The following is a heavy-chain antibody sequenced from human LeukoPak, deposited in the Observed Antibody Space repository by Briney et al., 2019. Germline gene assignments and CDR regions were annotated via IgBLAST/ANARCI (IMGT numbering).Heavy chain of an antibody. V-gene: IGHV4-39*01. D-gene: IGHD6-6*01. CDR3: ARERIAARPIDY. CDR1: GGSISSYY. J-gene: IGHJ4*02. Sequence: SETLSLTCTVSGGSISSYYWGWIRQPPGKGLEWIGSIYYSGSTYYNPSLKGRVTISVDTSKNQFSLKLSSVTAADTAVYYCARERIAARPIDYWGQGTLVTVSS. CDR2: IYYSGST.